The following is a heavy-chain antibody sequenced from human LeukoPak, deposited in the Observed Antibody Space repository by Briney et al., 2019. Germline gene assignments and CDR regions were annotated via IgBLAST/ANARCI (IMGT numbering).Heavy chain of an antibody. CDR1: GFTVSSNY. CDR3: AKAGRAEWVLDY. D-gene: IGHD1-26*01. V-gene: IGHV3-53*01. J-gene: IGHJ4*02. CDR2: IYSGGST. Sequence: GGSLRLSCAASGFTVSSNYMSWVRQAPGRGLEWVSVIYSGGSTYYADSVKGRFTISRDNSKNTLYLQMNSLRAEDTAVYYCAKAGRAEWVLDYWGQGTLVTVSS.